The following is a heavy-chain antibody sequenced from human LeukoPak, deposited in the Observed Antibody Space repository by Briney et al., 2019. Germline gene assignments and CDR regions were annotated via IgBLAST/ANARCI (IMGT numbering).Heavy chain of an antibody. J-gene: IGHJ6*02. D-gene: IGHD2-2*01. V-gene: IGHV1-18*01. CDR2: ISAYNGNT. CDR1: GYTFTSYG. Sequence: ASVKLSCKASGYTFTSYGISWVRQAPAHGLERMGWISAYNGNTKYAQKLQGRVTMTTDTSTSTAYMELRSLRSDDTAVYYCARRAGYQLLTETYYYYGMDVWGQGTTVTVSS. CDR3: ARRAGYQLLTETYYYYGMDV.